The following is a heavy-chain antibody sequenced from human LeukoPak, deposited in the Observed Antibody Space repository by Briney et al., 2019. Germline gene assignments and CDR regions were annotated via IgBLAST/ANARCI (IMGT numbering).Heavy chain of an antibody. CDR1: GYTFTSCG. V-gene: IGHV1-18*01. Sequence: ASVKVSCKASGYTFTSCGVSCVRQAPGQGLEWTGWISAYNGNTNYAQKLQGRVTMTTDTSTSTAYMELRSLRSDDTAVYYCARATIVGAMGGAYFDYWGQGTLVTVSS. CDR3: ARATIVGAMGGAYFDY. J-gene: IGHJ4*02. CDR2: ISAYNGNT. D-gene: IGHD1-26*01.